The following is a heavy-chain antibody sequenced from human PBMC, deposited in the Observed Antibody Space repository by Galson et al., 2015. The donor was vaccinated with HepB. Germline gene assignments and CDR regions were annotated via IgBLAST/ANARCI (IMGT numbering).Heavy chain of an antibody. CDR2: MNPNSGNT. Sequence: SVKVSCKASGYTFTSYDINWVRQATGQGLEWMGWMNPNSGNTGYAQKFQGRVTMTRNTSISTAYMELSSLRSEDTAVYYCARAGPPTRASLGYCSGGSCYSGYYYYGMDVWGQGTTVTVSS. V-gene: IGHV1-8*01. CDR3: ARAGPPTRASLGYCSGGSCYSGYYYYGMDV. CDR1: GYTFTSYD. D-gene: IGHD2-15*01. J-gene: IGHJ6*02.